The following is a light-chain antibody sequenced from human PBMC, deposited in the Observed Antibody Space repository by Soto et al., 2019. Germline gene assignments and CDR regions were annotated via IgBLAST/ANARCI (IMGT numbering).Light chain of an antibody. J-gene: IGKJ5*01. Sequence: EIVLTQSPATLSLSPGEGATLSFRASQSVRSYLAWYQQKPGQAPRLLIYDTSNRATGIPARFSGSGSGTDFTLTISSLEPEDFAVYYCQQRSKLVTFGQGTRLEIK. CDR2: DTS. CDR1: QSVRSY. V-gene: IGKV3-11*01. CDR3: QQRSKLVT.